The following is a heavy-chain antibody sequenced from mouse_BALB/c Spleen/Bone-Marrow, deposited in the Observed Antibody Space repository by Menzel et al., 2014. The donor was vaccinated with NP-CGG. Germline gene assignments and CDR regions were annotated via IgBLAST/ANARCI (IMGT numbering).Heavy chain of an antibody. Sequence: QVQLKHSGAELVRPGSSVKISCKASGYPFSSYWMNWVKQRPGQGLEWIGQIYPGDGETNYNGKFKGNATLTADKSSSTAYMQLIGLTSEDSAVYFCARKYGDYWGQGTTLTVSS. CDR2: IYPGDGET. V-gene: IGHV1-80*01. D-gene: IGHD2-10*02. J-gene: IGHJ2*01. CDR1: GYPFSSYW. CDR3: ARKYGDY.